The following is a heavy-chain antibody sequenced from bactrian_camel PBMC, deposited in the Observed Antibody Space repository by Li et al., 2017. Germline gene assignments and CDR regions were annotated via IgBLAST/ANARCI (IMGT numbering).Heavy chain of an antibody. D-gene: IGHD3*01. CDR1: GYSTSGSYC. V-gene: IGHV3S26*01. Sequence: HVQLVESGGGTVQPGGSLRLSCQASGYSTSGSYCMGWFRQAPGKEREGVAFIDTLDRTGKPTYANSVKDRFTISRDAAKTTLYLQMNNLKPEDTAMYYCATDSGECPGTRVLWLYEGRGTQVTVS. CDR2: IDTLDRTGKP. J-gene: IGHJ4*01.